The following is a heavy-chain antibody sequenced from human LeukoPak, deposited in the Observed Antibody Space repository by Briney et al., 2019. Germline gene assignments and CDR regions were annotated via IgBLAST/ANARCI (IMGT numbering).Heavy chain of an antibody. CDR3: ASSPYQQLGSSCFDY. CDR1: GGSISFYY. Sequence: PSETLSLTCTVSGGSISFYYWNWIRQPPGKGLEWIGYIYYSGNTNYNPSLKSRVTISVDTSKNQFSLRLSSVPAADTAVYFCASSPYQQLGSSCFDYWGQGTLVSVCS. CDR2: IYYSGNT. D-gene: IGHD6-13*01. V-gene: IGHV4-59*01. J-gene: IGHJ4*02.